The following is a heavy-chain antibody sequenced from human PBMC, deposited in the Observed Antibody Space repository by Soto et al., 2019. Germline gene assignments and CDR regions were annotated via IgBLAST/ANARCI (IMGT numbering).Heavy chain of an antibody. CDR1: GGSMSSYY. CDR3: ARADPDASVGY. V-gene: IGHV4-59*01. J-gene: IGHJ4*02. D-gene: IGHD2-15*01. CDR2: ISYSGST. Sequence: PSETLSLTCTVSGGSMSSYYWTWLRQPPGRGLEWIGYISYSGSTYYNPSLKSRVTISADTSKNQSSLRMNSMIAADTAVYYCARADPDASVGYWGQGTLVTVPQ.